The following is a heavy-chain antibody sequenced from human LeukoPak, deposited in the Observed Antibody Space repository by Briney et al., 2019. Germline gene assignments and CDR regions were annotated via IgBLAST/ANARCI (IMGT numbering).Heavy chain of an antibody. J-gene: IGHJ4*02. V-gene: IGHV4-59*01. CDR3: ARDYYGSGSPDY. CDR1: GGSISSYY. CDR2: IYYSGST. Sequence: SETLSLTCTVSGGSISSYYWSWIRQPPGKGLEWIGYIYYSGSTNYNPSLKSRVTISVDTSKNQFSLKLSSATAADTAVYYCARDYYGSGSPDYWGQGTLVTVSS. D-gene: IGHD3-10*01.